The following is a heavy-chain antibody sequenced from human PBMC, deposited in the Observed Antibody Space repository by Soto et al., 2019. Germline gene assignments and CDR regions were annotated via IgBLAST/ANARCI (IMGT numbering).Heavy chain of an antibody. D-gene: IGHD3-16*01. CDR3: ARVEGLVAGPHYYYAMDV. Sequence: ASETLSLTCTVSGGSVGSGDYYWSWIRQPPGKGLEWIGYIYYSGSTYFNPSPKSRVTISVDTSKNQFSLKLSSVTAADTAVYYCARVEGLVAGPHYYYAMDVWGQGTTVTVSS. J-gene: IGHJ6*02. CDR2: IYYSGST. V-gene: IGHV4-30-4*01. CDR1: GGSVGSGDYY.